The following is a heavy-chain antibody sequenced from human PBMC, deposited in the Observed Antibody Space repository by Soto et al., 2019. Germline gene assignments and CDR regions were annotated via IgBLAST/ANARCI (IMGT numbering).Heavy chain of an antibody. Sequence: TGGSLRLSCAASGFTFDDYTMHWVRQAPGKGLEWVSLISWDGGSTYYADSVKGRFTISRDNSKNSLYLQMNSLRTEDTALYYCAKDITIFGEVKYYYYGMDVWGQGTMVTVSS. CDR1: GFTFDDYT. D-gene: IGHD3-3*01. J-gene: IGHJ6*02. CDR2: ISWDGGST. CDR3: AKDITIFGEVKYYYYGMDV. V-gene: IGHV3-43*01.